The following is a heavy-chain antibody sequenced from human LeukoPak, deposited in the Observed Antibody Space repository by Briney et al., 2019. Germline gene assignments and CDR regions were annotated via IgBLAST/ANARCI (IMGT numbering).Heavy chain of an antibody. J-gene: IGHJ4*02. Sequence: SETLSLTCAVYGGSFSGYYWSWIRQPPGKGPEWIGYIYYSGSTNYNPSLKSRVTISVDTSKNQFSLKLSSVTAADTAVYYCARGLDYDSSGYYHEKSFDYWGQVTLVTVSS. CDR2: IYYSGST. V-gene: IGHV4-59*01. CDR1: GGSFSGYY. D-gene: IGHD3-22*01. CDR3: ARGLDYDSSGYYHEKSFDY.